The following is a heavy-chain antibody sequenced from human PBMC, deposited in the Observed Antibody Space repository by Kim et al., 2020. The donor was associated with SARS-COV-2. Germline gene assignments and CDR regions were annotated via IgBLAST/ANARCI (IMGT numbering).Heavy chain of an antibody. CDR3: ARGKYSSSWYGNFRPGDI. CDR1: GGSFSGYY. D-gene: IGHD6-13*01. CDR2: INHSGST. J-gene: IGHJ3*02. Sequence: SETLSLTCAVYGGSFSGYYWSWIRQPPGKGLEWIGEINHSGSTNYNQSLKSRVTISVDTSKNQFSLKLSSVTAADTAVYYCARGKYSSSWYGNFRPGDI. V-gene: IGHV4-34*01.